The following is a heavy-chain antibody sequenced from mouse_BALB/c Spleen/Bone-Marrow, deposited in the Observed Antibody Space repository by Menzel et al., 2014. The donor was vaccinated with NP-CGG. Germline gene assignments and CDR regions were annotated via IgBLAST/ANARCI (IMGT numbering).Heavy chain of an antibody. CDR3: ARDDFDDQYYFDY. CDR2: ISSGGST. Sequence: VQRVESGGGLVKPGGSLKLSCAASGFTFSSYAMSWVRQTPEKRLEWVASISSGGSTYYPDSVKGRFTISRDNARNILYLQMSILRSEDTAMYYCARDDFDDQYYFDYWGQGTTLTVSS. CDR1: GFTFSSYA. D-gene: IGHD2-4*01. J-gene: IGHJ2*01. V-gene: IGHV5-6-5*01.